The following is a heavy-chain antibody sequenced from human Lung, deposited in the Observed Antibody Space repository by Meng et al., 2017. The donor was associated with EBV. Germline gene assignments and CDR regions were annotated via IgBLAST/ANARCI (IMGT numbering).Heavy chain of an antibody. J-gene: IGHJ4*02. Sequence: QVKLQQSGPGLVKPSQTLSLTCVLSGDSVSSSSAAWTWIRQSPSRGLEWLGRTYYRSKWYTDYAVSVKSRIAINPDTSKNQFSLQLTSVTPEDTAMYYCARSGSSGWIDYWGQGTLVTVSS. CDR2: TYYRSKWYT. CDR1: GDSVSSSSAA. D-gene: IGHD6-19*01. CDR3: ARSGSSGWIDY. V-gene: IGHV6-1*01.